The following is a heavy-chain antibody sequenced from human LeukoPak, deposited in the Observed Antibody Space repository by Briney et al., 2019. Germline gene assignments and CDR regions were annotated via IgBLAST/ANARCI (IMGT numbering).Heavy chain of an antibody. Sequence: SETLSLTCTVSGGSISSYYWSWIRQPPGKGLEWIGYIYYSGSTNYNPSLKSRVTISVDTSKNQFSLRLSSVTAADTAVYYCARLASLGYSSGWYEEFFDYWGQGTLVTVSS. CDR2: IYYSGST. CDR3: ARLASLGYSSGWYEEFFDY. D-gene: IGHD6-19*01. J-gene: IGHJ4*02. CDR1: GGSISSYY. V-gene: IGHV4-59*08.